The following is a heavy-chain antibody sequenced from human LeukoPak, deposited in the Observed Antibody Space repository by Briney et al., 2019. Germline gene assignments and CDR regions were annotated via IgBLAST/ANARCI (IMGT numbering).Heavy chain of an antibody. V-gene: IGHV3-11*01. Sequence: GGSLRLSCAASGFTFSDYYMSWIRQAPGKGLEWVSYISSSGSTIYYADSVKGRFTISRDNAKNSLYLQMNSLRAEDTAVYYCARGAIAAAVQEHWFDPWGQGTLVTVSS. CDR3: ARGAIAAAVQEHWFDP. D-gene: IGHD6-13*01. CDR2: ISSSGSTI. CDR1: GFTFSDYY. J-gene: IGHJ5*02.